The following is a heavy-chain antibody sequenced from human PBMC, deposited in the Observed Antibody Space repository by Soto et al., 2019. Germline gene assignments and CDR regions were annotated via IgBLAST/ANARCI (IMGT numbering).Heavy chain of an antibody. Sequence: QVQLVQSGAEEKKPGASVKVSCKASGYTFTSYAMHWVRQAPGQRLEWMGWINAGNGNTKYSQKFQGRVTITRDTSASTAYLELSSLRSEDTAVYYCARRNSSGWNFDYWGQGTLVTVSS. J-gene: IGHJ4*02. D-gene: IGHD6-19*01. CDR3: ARRNSSGWNFDY. V-gene: IGHV1-3*05. CDR2: INAGNGNT. CDR1: GYTFTSYA.